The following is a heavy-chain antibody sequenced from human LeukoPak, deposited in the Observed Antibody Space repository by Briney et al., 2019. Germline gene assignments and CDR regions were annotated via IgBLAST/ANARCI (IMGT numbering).Heavy chain of an antibody. D-gene: IGHD3-22*01. J-gene: IGHJ4*02. CDR1: GDSVSNLYPY. CDR2: IYYSGST. CDR3: ARVDIDSSGYYFFDY. V-gene: IGHV4-61*01. Sequence: PSETLSLTCSVSGDSVSNLYPYWSWIRQPPGKGLEWIGYIYYSGSTNYNPSLKSRVTISADTSKNQFSLKLSSVTAADTAVYYCARVDIDSSGYYFFDYWGQGTLVTVSS.